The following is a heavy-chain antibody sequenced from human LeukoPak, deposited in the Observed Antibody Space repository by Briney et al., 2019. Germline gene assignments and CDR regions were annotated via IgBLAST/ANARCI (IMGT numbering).Heavy chain of an antibody. CDR1: GGSISSSNW. D-gene: IGHD1-26*01. V-gene: IGHV4-4*02. Sequence: SGTLSLTCAVSGGSISSSNWWSWVRQPPGKGLEWIGEIYHSGSTNYNPSLKSRVTISVDKSKNQFSLRLNSVTAADTAVYFCARLRLSGGSFSVGWFDPWGQGIQVTVSS. CDR2: IYHSGST. J-gene: IGHJ5*02. CDR3: ARLRLSGGSFSVGWFDP.